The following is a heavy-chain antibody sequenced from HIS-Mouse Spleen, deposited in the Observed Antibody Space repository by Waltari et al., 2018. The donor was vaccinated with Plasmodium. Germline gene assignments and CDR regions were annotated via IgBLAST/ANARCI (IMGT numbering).Heavy chain of an antibody. D-gene: IGHD2-8*01. CDR3: AKVAQGTRDAFDI. CDR2: IWYDGSNK. Sequence: QVQLVESGGGVVQPGRSLRLSCAASGFTFSRYGMHWVRRAPGKGLEWVAVIWYDGSNKYYADSVKGRFTISRDNSKNTLYLQMNSLRAEDTAVYYCAKVAQGTRDAFDIWGQGTMVTVSS. V-gene: IGHV3-33*06. CDR1: GFTFSRYG. J-gene: IGHJ3*02.